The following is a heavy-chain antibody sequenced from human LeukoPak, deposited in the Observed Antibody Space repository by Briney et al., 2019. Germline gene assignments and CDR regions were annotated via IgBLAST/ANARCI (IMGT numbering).Heavy chain of an antibody. Sequence: ASVKGSCKASGGTFSSYAISWVRQAPGQGLEWMGGIIPIFGTANYAQKFQGRVTFTADESTSTAYMELSSLRSEGTAVYYCARDSGSYSGYDNFDYWGQGTLVTVSS. CDR1: GGTFSSYA. CDR2: IIPIFGTA. J-gene: IGHJ4*02. V-gene: IGHV1-69*01. CDR3: ARDSGSYSGYDNFDY. D-gene: IGHD5-12*01.